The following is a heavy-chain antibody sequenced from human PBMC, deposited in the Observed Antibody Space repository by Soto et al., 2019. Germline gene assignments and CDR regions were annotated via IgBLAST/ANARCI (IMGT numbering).Heavy chain of an antibody. CDR2: ISGSGGST. CDR3: AKEGDYDSSGYYYDYFDY. J-gene: IGHJ4*02. V-gene: IGHV3-23*01. Sequence: GGSLRLSCAASGFTFSSYAMSWVRQAPGKGLEWVSAISGSGGSTYYADSVKGRFTISRDNSKNTLYLQMNSLRAEDTAVYYCAKEGDYDSSGYYYDYFDYWGQGTLVPVSS. D-gene: IGHD3-22*01. CDR1: GFTFSSYA.